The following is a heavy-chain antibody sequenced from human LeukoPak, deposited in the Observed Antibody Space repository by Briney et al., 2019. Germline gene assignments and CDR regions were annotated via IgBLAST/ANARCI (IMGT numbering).Heavy chain of an antibody. Sequence: SETLSPTCTLSGGSISTYYWSWVRQPPGKGLEWIGYIYYTGSTDYNPSLKSRVTVSVDTSKNQFSLKLSSVTAADTAVYSCARGSVRGEFDPWGQGTLVTVSS. J-gene: IGHJ5*02. V-gene: IGHV4-59*01. CDR1: GGSISTYY. D-gene: IGHD3-10*01. CDR2: IYYTGST. CDR3: ARGSVRGEFDP.